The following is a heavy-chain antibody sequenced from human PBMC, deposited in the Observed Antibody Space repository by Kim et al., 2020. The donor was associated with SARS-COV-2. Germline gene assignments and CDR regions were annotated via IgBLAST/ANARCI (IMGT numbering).Heavy chain of an antibody. CDR3: AREVATTPDAFEI. CDR1: GFTFSSYE. J-gene: IGHJ3*02. CDR2: ISKSGTGR. V-gene: IGHV3-48*03. Sequence: GGSLRLSCAVSGFTFSSYEMNWVRQAPGKGLEWVSYISKSGTGRQYADSVKGRFTISRDNAKNSLYLQMNSLRAEDTAFYYCAREVATTPDAFEIWGQGTLVTVSS. D-gene: IGHD5-12*01.